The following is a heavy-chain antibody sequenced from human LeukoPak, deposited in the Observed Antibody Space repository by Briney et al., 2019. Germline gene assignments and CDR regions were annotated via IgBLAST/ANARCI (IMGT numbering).Heavy chain of an antibody. J-gene: IGHJ4*02. V-gene: IGHV3-7*01. CDR3: ARGDLGYCSSTSCYDLDY. Sequence: GGSLRLSCAAPGFTFSSYWISWVRQAPGKGLERVANIKQEGSEKYYVDSVKGRFTISRDNAKNSLYLQMNSLRAEDTAVYYCARGDLGYCSSTSCYDLDYWGQGTLVTVSS. D-gene: IGHD2-2*01. CDR2: IKQEGSEK. CDR1: GFTFSSYW.